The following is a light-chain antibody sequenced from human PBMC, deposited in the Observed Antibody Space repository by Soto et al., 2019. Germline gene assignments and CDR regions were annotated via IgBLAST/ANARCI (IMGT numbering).Light chain of an antibody. CDR3: QVWDNSDHSVV. CDR1: NIGSKS. CDR2: YDS. Sequence: SYELTQPPSVSLAPGKTARITCGGNNIGSKSVHWYQQKPGQAPVLVIYYDSDRPSGIPERFSGSNSGNTATLTISRVEAGDEAVYYCQVWDNSDHSVVFGGGTKLTVL. J-gene: IGLJ2*01. V-gene: IGLV3-21*04.